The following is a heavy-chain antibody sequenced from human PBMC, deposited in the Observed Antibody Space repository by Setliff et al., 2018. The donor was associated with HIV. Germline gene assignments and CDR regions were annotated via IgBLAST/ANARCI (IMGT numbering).Heavy chain of an antibody. CDR1: GFTFSSYW. J-gene: IGHJ4*02. V-gene: IGHV3-74*03. Sequence: PGESLKISCAASGFTFSSYWMHWVRQVPGKGLVWVSRIHPDGSSTTYADSVKGRFTISRDKAKNTLFLQMNSLRAEDTAVYYCARTNNNYYYDTSDYFAGYYFDSWGQGTLVTVSS. CDR3: ARTNNNYYYDTSDYFAGYYFDS. CDR2: IHPDGSST. D-gene: IGHD3-22*01.